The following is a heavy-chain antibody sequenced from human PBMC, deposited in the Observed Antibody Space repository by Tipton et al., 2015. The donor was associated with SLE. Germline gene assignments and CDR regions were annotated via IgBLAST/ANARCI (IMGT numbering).Heavy chain of an antibody. CDR1: SFTFGSYW. J-gene: IGHJ4*02. CDR2: IDPDGSRT. V-gene: IGHV3-74*01. Sequence: SLRLSCTASSFTFGSYWMHWVRQVPGKGLVWVSEIDPDGSRTNYADYVEGRFTISRDNAKNTLSLQMNSLRVDDTGVYYCASLSAPSDYWGQGTLVTVSS. CDR3: ASLSAPSDY.